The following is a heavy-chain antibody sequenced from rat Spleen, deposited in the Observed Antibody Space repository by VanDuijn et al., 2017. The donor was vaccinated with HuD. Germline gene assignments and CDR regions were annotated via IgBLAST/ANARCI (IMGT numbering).Heavy chain of an antibody. D-gene: IGHD1-12*02. Sequence: EVQLVESGGGLVQPGRSMKLSCAASGFTFTNDYMAWVRQAPAKGLEWVASISTGGGNAYYRDSVKGRFTISRDDEINTLYLQMDSLGSEDTATYYCVRYYYDGSYYVMDAWGQGASVTVSS. CDR3: VRYYYDGSYYVMDA. V-gene: IGHV5-25*01. CDR1: GFTFTNDY. CDR2: ISTGGGNA. J-gene: IGHJ4*01.